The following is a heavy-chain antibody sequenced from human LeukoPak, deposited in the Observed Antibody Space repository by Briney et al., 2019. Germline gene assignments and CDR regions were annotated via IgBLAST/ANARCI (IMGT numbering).Heavy chain of an antibody. CDR2: IYPGDSDT. V-gene: IGHV5-51*01. J-gene: IGHJ5*02. Sequence: GESLKISCKGSEYSFTSYWIGWVRQMPGKGLEWMGIIYPGDSDTRYSPSFQGQVTISADKSISTAYLQWSSLKASDTAMYYCARVGRFLEWLYWFDPWGQGTLVTVSS. CDR1: EYSFTSYW. CDR3: ARVGRFLEWLYWFDP. D-gene: IGHD3-3*01.